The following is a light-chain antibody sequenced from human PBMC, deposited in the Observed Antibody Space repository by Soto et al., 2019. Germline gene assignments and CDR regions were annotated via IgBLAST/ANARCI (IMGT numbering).Light chain of an antibody. V-gene: IGKV3-15*01. CDR1: QSVSSN. CDR3: QHYNYWPYT. J-gene: IGKJ2*01. CDR2: GAS. Sequence: EIVMTQSPATLSVSPGERATFSCRASQSVSSNLAWYQQKPGQAPRLLIYGASIRATGVPARFSGSGSGTDFTLTISSLQSEDFAVYYCQHYNYWPYTFGQGTKVDIK.